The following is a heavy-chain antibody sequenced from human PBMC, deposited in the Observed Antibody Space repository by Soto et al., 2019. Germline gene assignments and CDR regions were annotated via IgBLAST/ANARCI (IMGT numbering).Heavy chain of an antibody. CDR3: ARDTKPSTYCSGGSCQSYYYYYGMDV. CDR1: GYSFTSYT. CDR2: INADNGNT. J-gene: IGHJ6*02. V-gene: IGHV1-3*01. D-gene: IGHD2-15*01. Sequence: GASVKVSCKASGYSFTSYTIHWVRQAPGQRLEWMGWINADNGNTKYSQKFQGRVTITRDTSASTAYMELSSLRSEDTAVYYCARDTKPSTYCSGGSCQSYYYYYGMDVRAQGTTVTVSS.